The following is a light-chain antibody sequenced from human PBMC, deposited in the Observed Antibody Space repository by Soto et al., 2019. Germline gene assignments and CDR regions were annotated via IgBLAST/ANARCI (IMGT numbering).Light chain of an antibody. Sequence: EIVMTQSPATLSVPPGVRATLSCRASQSVGSSVAWYRQKPGQAPRLLIYSASTRATGIPDRFSGSGSGTEFTLTISSLQSEDFGVYYCQQYTNWPPITFGQGTRLEIK. CDR2: SAS. CDR1: QSVGSS. V-gene: IGKV3-15*01. J-gene: IGKJ5*01. CDR3: QQYTNWPPIT.